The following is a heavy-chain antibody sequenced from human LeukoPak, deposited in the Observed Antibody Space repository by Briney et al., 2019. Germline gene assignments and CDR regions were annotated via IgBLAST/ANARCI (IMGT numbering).Heavy chain of an antibody. V-gene: IGHV4-61*08. CDR3: ATLPPGEYNWFDP. CDR1: GGSISSGDYY. CDR2: IYYSGST. J-gene: IGHJ5*02. D-gene: IGHD3-10*01. Sequence: PSETLSLTCTVSGGSISSGDYYWSWIRQPPGTGLEWIGYIYYSGSTNYNPSLKSRVTISVDTSKNQFSLKLSSVTAADTAVYYCATLPPGEYNWFDPWGQGTLVTVSS.